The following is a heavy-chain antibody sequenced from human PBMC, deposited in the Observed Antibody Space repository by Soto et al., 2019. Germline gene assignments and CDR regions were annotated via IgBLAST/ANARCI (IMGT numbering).Heavy chain of an antibody. V-gene: IGHV3-7*03. D-gene: IGHD3-22*01. CDR3: AGDGVITSQKDAFDI. J-gene: IGHJ3*02. Sequence: GGSLRLSCAASGFSFSSYWMTWVRQAPGKGLEWVANIKQDGREKYYVASVKGRFTISRDNAKNLVYLQMDSLTPDDTAVYFCAGDGVITSQKDAFDIWGQGTMVTVS. CDR2: IKQDGREK. CDR1: GFSFSSYW.